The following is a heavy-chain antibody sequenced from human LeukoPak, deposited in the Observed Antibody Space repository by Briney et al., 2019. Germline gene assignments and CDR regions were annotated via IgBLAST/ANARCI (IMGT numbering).Heavy chain of an antibody. CDR2: ICYSGST. D-gene: IGHD4-17*01. Sequence: SETLSLTCTVSGGSISSGDYYWSWIRQPPGKGLEWIGSICYSGSTYYNPSLKSRVTISVDTSKNQFSLKLSSVTAADTAVYYCARHRNEYDYGDYQVIDYWGQGTLVTVSS. J-gene: IGHJ4*02. V-gene: IGHV4-39*01. CDR1: GGSISSGDYY. CDR3: ARHRNEYDYGDYQVIDY.